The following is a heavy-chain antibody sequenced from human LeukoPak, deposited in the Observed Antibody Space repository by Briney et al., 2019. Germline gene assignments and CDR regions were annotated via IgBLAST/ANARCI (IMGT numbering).Heavy chain of an antibody. CDR2: ISGSGDST. CDR3: ANTRPLDSGSWSPGDY. CDR1: GFTFSSYA. V-gene: IGHV3-23*01. J-gene: IGHJ4*02. Sequence: PGGSLRLSCAASGFTFSSYAMSWVRQAPGKGLEWVSAISGSGDSTYYGDSVKGRFTISRDNSKNTLYLQMNSRRADATAVYYCANTRPLDSGSWSPGDYWGQGTLVTVSS. D-gene: IGHD6-13*01.